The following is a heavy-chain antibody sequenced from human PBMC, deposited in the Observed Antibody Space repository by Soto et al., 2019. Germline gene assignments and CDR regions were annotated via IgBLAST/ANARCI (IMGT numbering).Heavy chain of an antibody. CDR1: GFTFSSYA. V-gene: IGHV3-23*01. CDR2: ISGSGGST. Sequence: GGSLRLSCPASGFTFSSYAMSWVRQAPGKGLEWVSAISGSGGSTYYADSVKGRFTISRDNSKNTPYLQMNSLRAEDTAVYYCAKDLTRIVVPDEEAEYFQHWGQATLVTVSS. CDR3: AKDLTRIVVPDEEAEYFQH. J-gene: IGHJ1*01. D-gene: IGHD3-22*01.